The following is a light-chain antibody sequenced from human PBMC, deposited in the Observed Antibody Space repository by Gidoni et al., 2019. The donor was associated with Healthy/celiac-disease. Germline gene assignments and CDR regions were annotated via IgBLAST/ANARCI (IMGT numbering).Light chain of an antibody. J-gene: IGKJ4*01. V-gene: IGKV1-5*03. CDR1: QSISSW. Sequence: DLQRTHSPSPLSASVGDRVTITCRASQSISSWLAWYQQKPGKAPKLLIYKASSLESGVPSRFSGSGSGTEFTLTISSLQPDDFATYYCQQYNSYSPLTFGGGTKVEIK. CDR3: QQYNSYSPLT. CDR2: KAS.